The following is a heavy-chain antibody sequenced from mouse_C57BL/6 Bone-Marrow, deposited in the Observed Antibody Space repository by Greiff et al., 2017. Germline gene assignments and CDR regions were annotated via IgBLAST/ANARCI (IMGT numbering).Heavy chain of an antibody. D-gene: IGHD2-4*01. V-gene: IGHV5-4*03. CDR1: GFTFSSYA. Sequence: EVKVVESGGGLVKPGGSLKLSCAASGFTFSSYAMSWVRQTPEKRLEWVATISDGGSYTYYPDNVKGRFTISRDNAKNNLYLQMSHLKSEDTAMYYGARSIYYDYDEDYYYAMDYWGQGTSVTVSS. J-gene: IGHJ4*01. CDR3: ARSIYYDYDEDYYYAMDY. CDR2: ISDGGSYT.